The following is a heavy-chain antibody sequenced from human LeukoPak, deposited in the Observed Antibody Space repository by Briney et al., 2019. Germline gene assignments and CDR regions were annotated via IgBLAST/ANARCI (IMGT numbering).Heavy chain of an antibody. CDR1: GFTFSSYA. V-gene: IGHV3-30-3*01. CDR2: ISYDGSNK. J-gene: IGHJ4*02. CDR3: ARGRYYFDY. Sequence: GGSLRLSCAASGFTFSSYAMHWVRQAPGKGLEWVAVISYDGSNKYYADSVKGRFTISRDNSKNTLYPQMNSLRAEDTAVYYCARGRYYFDYWGQGTLVTVSS.